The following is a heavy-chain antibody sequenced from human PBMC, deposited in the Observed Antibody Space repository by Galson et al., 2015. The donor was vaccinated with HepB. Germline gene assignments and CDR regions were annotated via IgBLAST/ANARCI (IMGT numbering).Heavy chain of an antibody. CDR2: ISGSGGST. J-gene: IGHJ4*02. Sequence: SLRLSCAASGFTFSSYAMSWVRQAPGKGLEWVSAISGSGGSTYYADSVKGRFTISRDNSKNTLYLQMNSLRAEDTAVYYCAREGGYCSGGSCYGTFDYWGQGTLVTVSS. CDR1: GFTFSSYA. CDR3: AREGGYCSGGSCYGTFDY. V-gene: IGHV3-23*01. D-gene: IGHD2-15*01.